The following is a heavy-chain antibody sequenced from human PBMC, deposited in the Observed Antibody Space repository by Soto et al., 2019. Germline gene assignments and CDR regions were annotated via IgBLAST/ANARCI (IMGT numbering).Heavy chain of an antibody. V-gene: IGHV3-53*02. Sequence: EVQLVGTGGGLIQPGGSLRLSCAASGFSVGSNYMTWVRQSPGKGLEWVSLIYSNGDTDYADSVKGRFSISRDNFNNTLYLQMNNLRSEDTAVYHCARKSDASTVLEADGVWGRGNLVSGSS. D-gene: IGHD2-2*01. CDR2: IYSNGDT. J-gene: IGHJ4*02. CDR1: GFSVGSNY. CDR3: ARKSDASTVLEADGV.